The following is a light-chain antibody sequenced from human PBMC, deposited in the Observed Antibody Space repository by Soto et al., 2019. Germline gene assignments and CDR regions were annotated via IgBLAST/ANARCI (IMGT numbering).Light chain of an antibody. V-gene: IGKV2-28*01. Sequence: EIVMTQSPPSLSVIPGEPASLSCRSSQSVLHPNGNTYLDWYLQKPGQSPQRLIYLGFYRASGVSDRFSGSGTGTDFTLKISRVEAEDVGVYYCMQAQQTPTFGQGTKLEIQ. CDR1: QSVLHPNGNTY. J-gene: IGKJ1*01. CDR2: LGF. CDR3: MQAQQTPT.